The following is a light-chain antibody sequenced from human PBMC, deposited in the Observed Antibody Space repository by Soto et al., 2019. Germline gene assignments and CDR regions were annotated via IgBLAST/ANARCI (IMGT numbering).Light chain of an antibody. Sequence: DIQMTQSPSSLSASVGDRVTITCRASQTIGTYLNWFQQKPGKAPQLLIYSASSLQSGVPSRFSGSGSGTDFTLTITSLQPEDSATYYCLESYSVPFFSFGPGTKVDIK. CDR1: QTIGTY. CDR3: LESYSVPFFS. CDR2: SAS. J-gene: IGKJ3*01. V-gene: IGKV1-39*01.